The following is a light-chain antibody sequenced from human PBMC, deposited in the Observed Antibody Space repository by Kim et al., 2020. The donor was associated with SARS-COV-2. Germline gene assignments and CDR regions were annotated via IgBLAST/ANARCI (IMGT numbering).Light chain of an antibody. J-gene: IGLJ3*02. CDR2: YDS. Sequence: VVPGKTARITCGGNNIGSKSVLWYQQKPGQAPVLVIYYDSDRPSGIPERFSGSNSGNTATLTISRVEAGDEADYYCQVWDSSSGVFGGGTQLTVL. V-gene: IGLV3-21*04. CDR3: QVWDSSSGV. CDR1: NIGSKS.